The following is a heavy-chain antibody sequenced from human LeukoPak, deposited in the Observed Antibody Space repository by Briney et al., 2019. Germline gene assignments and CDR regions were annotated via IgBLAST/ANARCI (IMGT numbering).Heavy chain of an antibody. CDR1: GFIFSTPA. CDR3: ARLMRTTTTDY. CDR2: ISYDETQK. Sequence: TGGSLRLSCAASGFIFSTPAMHWVRQAPGKGLEWVAVISYDETQKYYADSVKGRFTISRDNAKNSLYLQMNSLRAEDTAVYYCARLMRTTTTDYWGQGTLVTVSS. D-gene: IGHD1/OR15-1a*01. V-gene: IGHV3-30-3*01. J-gene: IGHJ4*02.